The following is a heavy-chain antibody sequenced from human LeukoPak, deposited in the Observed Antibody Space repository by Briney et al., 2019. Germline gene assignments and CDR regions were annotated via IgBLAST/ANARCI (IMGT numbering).Heavy chain of an antibody. CDR3: AKTTVYSSSLYYFDY. V-gene: IGHV3-30*18. J-gene: IGHJ4*02. Sequence: GGSLRLSCAASGFTFSSYGMHWVRQAPGKGLEWVAVISYDGSNKYYADSVKGRFTISRDNSKNTLYLQMNSLRAEDTAVYYCAKTTVYSSSLYYFDYWGQGTLVTVSS. CDR2: ISYDGSNK. D-gene: IGHD6-13*01. CDR1: GFTFSSYG.